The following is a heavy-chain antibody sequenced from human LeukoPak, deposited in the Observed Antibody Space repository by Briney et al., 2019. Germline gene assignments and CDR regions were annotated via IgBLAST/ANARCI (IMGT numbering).Heavy chain of an antibody. J-gene: IGHJ4*02. D-gene: IGHD3-3*01. V-gene: IGHV3-9*01. Sequence: GGSLRLSCAASGFTFDDYAMHWVRQAPGKGLEWVSGISWNSGSIGYADPVKGRFTISRDNAKNSLYLQMNSLRAEDTALYYCAKAGYDFWSGYFSFWGQGTLVTVSS. CDR3: AKAGYDFWSGYFSF. CDR1: GFTFDDYA. CDR2: ISWNSGSI.